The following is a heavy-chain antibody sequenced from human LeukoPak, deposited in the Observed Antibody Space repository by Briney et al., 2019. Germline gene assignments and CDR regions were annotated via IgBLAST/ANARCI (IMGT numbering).Heavy chain of an antibody. CDR1: GYTFTSYG. CDR2: ISAYNGNT. V-gene: IGHV1-18*01. CDR3: ARSFGCSGTSCYTYNWFDP. J-gene: IGHJ5*02. Sequence: ASVKVSCKASGYTFTSYGISWVRQAPGQGLEWMGWISAYNGNTNYAQKLQGRVTMTTDTSTSTAYMELRSLRSDDTAVYYCARSFGCSGTSCYTYNWFDPWGQGALVTVSS. D-gene: IGHD2-2*02.